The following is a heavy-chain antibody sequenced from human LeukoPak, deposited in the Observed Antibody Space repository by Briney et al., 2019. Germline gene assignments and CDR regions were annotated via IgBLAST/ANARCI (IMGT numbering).Heavy chain of an antibody. CDR2: INHSGST. CDR3: ASYPSSGSYFFGIRLGYFQH. J-gene: IGHJ1*01. D-gene: IGHD3-10*01. V-gene: IGHV4-38-2*02. CDR1: GYSISSGYY. Sequence: SETLSLTCSISGYSISSGYYWSWIRQPPGKGLEWIGEINHSGSTNYNPSLKSRVTISVDTSKNQFSLKLSSVTAADTAVYYCASYPSSGSYFFGIRLGYFQHWGQGTLVTVSS.